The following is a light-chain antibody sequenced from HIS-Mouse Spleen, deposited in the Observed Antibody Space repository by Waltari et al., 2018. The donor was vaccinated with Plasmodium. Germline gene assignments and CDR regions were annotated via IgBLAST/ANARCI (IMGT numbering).Light chain of an antibody. Sequence: SYELTQPPSVSVSPGQTARITCIGDALPKKYAYWYQQKSGQAPVLVIYEDSKRPPGIPERFSGSSSGTMATLTISGAQVEDEADYYCYSTDSSGNHRVFGGGTKLTVL. V-gene: IGLV3-10*01. J-gene: IGLJ3*02. CDR1: ALPKKY. CDR2: EDS. CDR3: YSTDSSGNHRV.